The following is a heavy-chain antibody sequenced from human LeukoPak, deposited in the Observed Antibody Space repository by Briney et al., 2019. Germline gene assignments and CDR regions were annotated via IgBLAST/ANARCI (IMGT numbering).Heavy chain of an antibody. CDR1: GFTFSSYS. V-gene: IGHV3-48*02. CDR2: ISGSSGTK. Sequence: GGSLRLSCAASGFTFSSYSMNWVRPDPGKTLEWLSYISGSSGTKYYADSVKGRFPISRDNARNSLYLQMNSLRDGDTAVYYCARDKGGPATTNDFDIWGQGTMVTVSS. D-gene: IGHD1-14*01. J-gene: IGHJ3*02. CDR3: ARDKGGPATTNDFDI.